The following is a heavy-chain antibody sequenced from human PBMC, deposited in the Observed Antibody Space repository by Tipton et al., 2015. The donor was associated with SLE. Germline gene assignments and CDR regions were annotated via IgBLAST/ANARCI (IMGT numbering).Heavy chain of an antibody. V-gene: IGHV4-4*07. J-gene: IGHJ5*02. Sequence: TLSLTCTVSGGSISSYYWSWIRQPAGKGLEWIGHIYTSGSTNYNPSLKTRVTISVDMSKNQFSLKLTSVTAADTAVYYCASRGYCSGGSCRRGSWFDPWGQGTLVTVSS. CDR2: IYTSGST. CDR3: ASRGYCSGGSCRRGSWFDP. CDR1: GGSISSYY. D-gene: IGHD2-15*01.